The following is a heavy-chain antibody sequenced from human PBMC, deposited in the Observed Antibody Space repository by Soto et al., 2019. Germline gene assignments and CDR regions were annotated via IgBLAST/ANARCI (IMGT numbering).Heavy chain of an antibody. CDR3: ARGVYDFWSGHPKRLDY. CDR1: GFTLSGSA. CDR2: IRSKANTYAT. V-gene: IGHV3-73*01. D-gene: IGHD3-3*01. J-gene: IGHJ4*02. Sequence: VGSLRLSCAASGFTLSGSAMHWVRQASGKGLEWVGRIRSKANTYATAYAVSVKGRFTISRDDSRNTAYLQMNSLKTEDTAVYYCARGVYDFWSGHPKRLDYWGQGTVVTVSS.